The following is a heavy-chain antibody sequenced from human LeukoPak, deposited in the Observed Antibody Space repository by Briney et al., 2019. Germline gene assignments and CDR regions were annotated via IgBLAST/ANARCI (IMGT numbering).Heavy chain of an antibody. J-gene: IGHJ4*02. V-gene: IGHV1-2*02. CDR2: INPNSGGT. CDR3: AQGRTSEESYFDY. CDR1: GYTFTGYY. D-gene: IGHD1-14*01. Sequence: GASVKVSCKASGYTFTGYYMHWVRQAPGQGLEWMGWINPNSGGTNCAQKFQGRVTMTRDTSTSTVYMELSSLRSEDTAVYYCAQGRTSEESYFDYWGQGTLVTVSS.